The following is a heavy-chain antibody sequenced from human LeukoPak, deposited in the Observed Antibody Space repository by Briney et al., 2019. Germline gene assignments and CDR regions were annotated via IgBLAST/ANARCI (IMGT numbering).Heavy chain of an antibody. V-gene: IGHV4-38-2*01. CDR3: ARAPPDSSGYHDY. Sequence: SETLSLTCGVSGYSISSGYYWGWIRQPPGKGLEWIGSIYQSGSTYHNPSLKSRVTISVDTSKNQFSLKLSSVTAADTAVYYCARAPPDSSGYHDYWGQGTLVTVSS. CDR2: IYQSGST. J-gene: IGHJ4*02. D-gene: IGHD3-22*01. CDR1: GYSISSGYY.